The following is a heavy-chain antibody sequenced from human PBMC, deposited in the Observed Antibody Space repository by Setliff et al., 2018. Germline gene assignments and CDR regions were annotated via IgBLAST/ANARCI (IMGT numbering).Heavy chain of an antibody. J-gene: IGHJ5*02. V-gene: IGHV4-39*01. CDR3: VRALLWSGEGRFDP. Sequence: SETLSLTCTVSGGSISDNNYYWGWIRQSPGKELEWIGGISHSANKYYNPSFRTGVTISVDTSKNQFSLKLTSVTAADTAVYYCVRALLWSGEGRFDPWGQGTLVTVSS. CDR2: ISHSANK. CDR1: GGSISDNNYY. D-gene: IGHD4-17*01.